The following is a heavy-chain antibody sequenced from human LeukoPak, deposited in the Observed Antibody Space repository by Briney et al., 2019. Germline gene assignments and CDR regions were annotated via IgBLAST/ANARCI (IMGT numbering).Heavy chain of an antibody. J-gene: IGHJ3*02. D-gene: IGHD3-10*01. CDR3: ARDRSITMVRGEYDAFDI. CDR1: GGSISSYY. Sequence: SETLSLICTVSGGSISSYYWSWIRQPPGKGLEWIGYIYYSGSTNYNPSLKSRVTISVDTSKNQFSLKLSSVTAADTAVYYCARDRSITMVRGEYDAFDIWGQGTMVTVSS. CDR2: IYYSGST. V-gene: IGHV4-59*01.